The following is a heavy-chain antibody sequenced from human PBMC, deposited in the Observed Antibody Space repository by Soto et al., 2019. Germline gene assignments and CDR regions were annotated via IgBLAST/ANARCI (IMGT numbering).Heavy chain of an antibody. J-gene: IGHJ5*02. CDR1: GGSISSYY. CDR2: IYYSGST. CDR3: ARGHSSSWYLRGWGWFDP. V-gene: IGHV4-59*01. D-gene: IGHD6-13*01. Sequence: SETLSLTCTASGGSISSYYWSWIRQPPGKGLEWIGYIYYSGSTNYNPSLKSRVTISVDTSKNQFSLKLSSVTAADTAVYYCARGHSSSWYLRGWGWFDPWGQGTLVTVS.